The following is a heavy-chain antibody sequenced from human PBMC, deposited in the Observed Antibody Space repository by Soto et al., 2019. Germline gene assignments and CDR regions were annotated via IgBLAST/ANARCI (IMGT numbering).Heavy chain of an antibody. CDR2: ISSYNDNT. J-gene: IGHJ4*02. Sequence: GASVKVSCKASGYTFTTYGITWVRQAPGQGLEWMGWISSYNDNTNYAQKFQERVTMTTDTSTSTAYMELRSLRSDDTAVYYCAVPTSGSYHHAVSYWGQGTLVTVSS. V-gene: IGHV1-18*01. D-gene: IGHD1-26*01. CDR3: AVPTSGSYHHAVSY. CDR1: GYTFTTYG.